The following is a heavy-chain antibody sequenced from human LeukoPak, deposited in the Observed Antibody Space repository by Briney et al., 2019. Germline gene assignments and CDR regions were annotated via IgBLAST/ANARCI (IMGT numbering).Heavy chain of an antibody. CDR1: GFTFSSYG. D-gene: IGHD3-10*01. J-gene: IGHJ4*02. Sequence: PGGSLRLSCAASGFTFSSYGMHWVRQAPGKGLEWVTFIQYDGSNKYYADSVKGRLTISRDNSKNTVYLQMNSLRTEDTAVYYCARSLTMVRAYDYWGQGTLVTVSS. V-gene: IGHV3-30*02. CDR3: ARSLTMVRAYDY. CDR2: IQYDGSNK.